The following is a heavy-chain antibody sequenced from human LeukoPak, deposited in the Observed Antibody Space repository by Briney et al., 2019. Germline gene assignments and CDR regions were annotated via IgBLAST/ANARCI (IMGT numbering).Heavy chain of an antibody. CDR3: ASLYDSRTGGYMDV. J-gene: IGHJ6*03. D-gene: IGHD7-27*01. Sequence: GGSLRLSCAASTFTFRSYGMHWVRQAPGKGLEWVSSISSSSSYIYYADSVKGRFTISRHNAKNSLYLQMNSLRAEHTALYYCASLYDSRTGGYMDVWGKGTTVTVSS. CDR1: TFTFRSYG. V-gene: IGHV3-21*01. CDR2: ISSSSSYI.